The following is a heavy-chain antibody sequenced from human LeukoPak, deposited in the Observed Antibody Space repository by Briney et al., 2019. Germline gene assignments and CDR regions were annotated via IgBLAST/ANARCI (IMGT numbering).Heavy chain of an antibody. V-gene: IGHV4-59*12. CDR3: ARDANVYYDFWSGYYTNYYYMDV. J-gene: IGHJ6*03. Sequence: ETLSLTCTVSGGSISSYYWSWIRQPPGKGLEWIGYIYYSGSTNYNPSLKSRVTISVDTSKNQFSLKLSSVTAADTAVYYCARDANVYYDFWSGYYTNYYYMDVWGKGTTVTVSS. CDR2: IYYSGST. CDR1: GGSISSYY. D-gene: IGHD3-3*01.